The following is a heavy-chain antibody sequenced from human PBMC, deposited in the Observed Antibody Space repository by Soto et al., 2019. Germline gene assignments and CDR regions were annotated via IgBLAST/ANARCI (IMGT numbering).Heavy chain of an antibody. CDR2: ISGGGTSP. Sequence: EVQLLESGGNLVQPGGSLRLSCAASGFTFSNYGMNWVSQAPGKGLEWVSAISGGGTSPHYADSVKGRFTISRDNSKNTLYLHMSSLRADATALYCCAKSGIVATMRTFTWFDSWGQGPLVTVSS. V-gene: IGHV3-23*01. CDR3: AKSGIVATMRTFTWFDS. CDR1: GFTFSNYG. D-gene: IGHD2-2*01. J-gene: IGHJ5*01.